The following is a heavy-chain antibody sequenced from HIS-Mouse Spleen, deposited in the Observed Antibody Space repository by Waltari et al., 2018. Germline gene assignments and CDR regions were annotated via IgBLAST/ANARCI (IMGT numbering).Heavy chain of an antibody. CDR3: AREIPYSSSWYDWYFDL. CDR2: IYYSGGT. D-gene: IGHD6-13*01. Sequence: QLQLQESCPGLVKPSETLSRTCTVSGRPIRSSSYHWGWIRQPPGKGLVWIGSIYYSGGTYYNPSLKSRVTISVDTSKNQFSLKLSSVTAADTAVYYCAREIPYSSSWYDWYFDLWGRGTLVTVSS. V-gene: IGHV4-39*07. CDR1: GRPIRSSSYH. J-gene: IGHJ2*01.